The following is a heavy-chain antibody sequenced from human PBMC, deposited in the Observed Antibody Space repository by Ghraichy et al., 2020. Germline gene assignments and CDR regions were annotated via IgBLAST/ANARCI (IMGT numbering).Heavy chain of an antibody. CDR1: GFTFGDHT. J-gene: IGHJ4*02. CDR2: ISRNGDWT. V-gene: IGHV3-43*01. CDR3: AKDLSPFGDSDDSFSPLDS. Sequence: GGSLRLSCAASGFTFGDHTIHWVRQPPGKGLEWVSRISRNGDWTHYADSVRGRFTISRDNSKNSMYLQMNSLRIEDTALYYCAKDLSPFGDSDDSFSPLDSWGQGTLVIVSA. D-gene: IGHD4-17*01.